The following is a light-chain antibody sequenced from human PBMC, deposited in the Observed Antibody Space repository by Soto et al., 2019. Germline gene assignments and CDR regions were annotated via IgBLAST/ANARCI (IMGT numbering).Light chain of an antibody. V-gene: IGLV1-51*02. Sequence: QSVLTQPPSVSAAPGQKVTISCSGSGSNIENNYVSWYQQLPGTAPKLLIYENNKRPSGIPDRFSGSKSGTSATLGITGLQTGDEADYYCGTWDSSLSSWVFGGGTKLTVL. CDR1: GSNIENNY. CDR2: ENN. CDR3: GTWDSSLSSWV. J-gene: IGLJ3*02.